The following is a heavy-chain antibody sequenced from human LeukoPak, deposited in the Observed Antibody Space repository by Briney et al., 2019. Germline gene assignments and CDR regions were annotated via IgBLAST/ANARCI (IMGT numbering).Heavy chain of an antibody. CDR3: ARAKWESSTTCYGA. J-gene: IGHJ5*02. Sequence: GASVKVSCKASGYTFTGYYIHWVRQAPGQGLEWMGWINPNSGDTNYAQKFQGRVTMTRDTSISTAYIELSSLKSDDTAVYYCARAKWESSTTCYGAWGQGTLVTVSS. D-gene: IGHD2-2*01. CDR2: INPNSGDT. V-gene: IGHV1-2*02. CDR1: GYTFTGYY.